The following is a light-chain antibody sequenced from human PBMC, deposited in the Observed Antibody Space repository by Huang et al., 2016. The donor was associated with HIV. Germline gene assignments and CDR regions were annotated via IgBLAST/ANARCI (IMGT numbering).Light chain of an antibody. CDR1: QDITND. J-gene: IGKJ1*01. CDR3: LQDFTYPRT. V-gene: IGKV1-6*02. CDR2: AAS. Sequence: AIQLTQSPSSLSASVGDRVTITCRASQDITNDVGWYQQKPGKDPKLLISAASTLRSGVPSRFSGSGSGTDFTLTISSLQPEDFATYFCLQDFTYPRTFGQGTRVEI.